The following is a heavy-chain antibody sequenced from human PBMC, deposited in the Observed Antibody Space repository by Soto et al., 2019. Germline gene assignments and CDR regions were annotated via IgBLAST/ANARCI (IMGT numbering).Heavy chain of an antibody. J-gene: IGHJ4*02. CDR2: INAGNGNT. CDR1: GYTFTSYA. Sequence: ASVKVSCKASGYTFTSYAMHWVRQAPGQRLEWMGWINAGNGNTKYSQKFQGRVTITRDTSASTAYMELSSLRSEDTAVYYCARESGSIYYDKITPDPPHFDYWGQGTLVTVSS. V-gene: IGHV1-3*01. CDR3: ARESGSIYYDKITPDPPHFDY. D-gene: IGHD3-22*01.